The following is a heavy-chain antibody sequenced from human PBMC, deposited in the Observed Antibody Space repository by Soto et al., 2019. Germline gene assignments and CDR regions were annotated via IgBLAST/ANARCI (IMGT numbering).Heavy chain of an antibody. Sequence: QVQLMQSGAEVKKPGSSVKVSCKASGGIITTNVIRWVRQALGQGLEWMGEIMPVFAAPNNAQKFQGRLRITADTSTTTVYMELSSLTSEDTAVYFCATGARYCSGGSCYPDHWGQGTLVIVSS. J-gene: IGHJ4*02. CDR2: IMPVFAAP. D-gene: IGHD2-15*01. CDR3: ATGARYCSGGSCYPDH. V-gene: IGHV1-69*06. CDR1: GGIITTNV.